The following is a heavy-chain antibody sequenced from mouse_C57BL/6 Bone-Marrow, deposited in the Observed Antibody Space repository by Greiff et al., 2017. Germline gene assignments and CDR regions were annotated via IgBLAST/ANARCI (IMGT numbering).Heavy chain of an antibody. CDR1: GYTFTSYW. J-gene: IGHJ2*01. CDR2: IDPSDSYT. Sequence: QVQLQQPGAELVRPGTSVKLSCKASGYTFTSYWMHWVKQRPGQGLEWIGVIDPSDSYTNYNQKFKGKATLTVDTSSSTAYMQLSSLTSEDSAVYYCASFSLLGYWGQGTTLTVSS. CDR3: ASFSLLGY. D-gene: IGHD1-2*01. V-gene: IGHV1-59*01.